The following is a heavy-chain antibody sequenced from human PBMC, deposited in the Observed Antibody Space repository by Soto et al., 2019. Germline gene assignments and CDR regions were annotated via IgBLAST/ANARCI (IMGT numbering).Heavy chain of an antibody. CDR1: GYTFTGYY. CDR3: ARERGRSIYYDGNPQWFDP. V-gene: IGHV1-2*02. CDR2: INPNSGGT. D-gene: IGHD3-22*01. Sequence: QVQLVQSGAEVKKPGASVKVSCKASGYTFTGYYMHWVRQAPGQGLEWMGWINPNSGGTNYAQKFQGRVTMTRDTSISTAYMELSRLRSDDTAVYYCARERGRSIYYDGNPQWFDPWGQGTLVTVSS. J-gene: IGHJ5*02.